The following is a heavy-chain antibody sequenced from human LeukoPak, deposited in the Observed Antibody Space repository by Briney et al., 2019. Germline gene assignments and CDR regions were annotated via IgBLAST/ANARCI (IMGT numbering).Heavy chain of an antibody. V-gene: IGHV1-69*13. Sequence: ASVKVSCKASGGTFSSYAISWVRQAPGQGLEWMGGIIPIFGTANYAQKFQGRVTITADESTSTAYMELSSLRSEDTAVYYCAMFPDDYGDYGPPRDPWGQGTLVTVSS. D-gene: IGHD4-17*01. CDR1: GGTFSSYA. CDR3: AMFPDDYGDYGPPRDP. J-gene: IGHJ5*02. CDR2: IIPIFGTA.